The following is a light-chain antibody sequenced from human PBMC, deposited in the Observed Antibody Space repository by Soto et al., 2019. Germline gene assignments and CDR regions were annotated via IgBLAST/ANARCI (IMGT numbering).Light chain of an antibody. CDR3: QQYGSSPFT. CDR1: QSVINGY. CDR2: GAS. J-gene: IGKJ4*01. Sequence: EIVLTQSPSTLSLSPGERATLSCRASQSVINGYLACYQQRPGQPPRLVIYGASRRATGIPDRLSGSGSGTDFTISIIRLEPEDFAAYYCQQYGSSPFTFGGGTKVEIK. V-gene: IGKV3-20*01.